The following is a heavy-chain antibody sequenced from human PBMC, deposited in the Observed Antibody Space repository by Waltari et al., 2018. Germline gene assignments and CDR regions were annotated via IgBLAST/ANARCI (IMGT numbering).Heavy chain of an antibody. CDR3: TRTLVPADPPRAMDV. Sequence: VQLVESGGDLIQPGGSLRLSCAASGFTVRNNYMAWVRQAPGKWLEWGAVIFSGGNTYYADSVKGRFTISRDSSRNTLHLQMNSLRVEDTAVYYCTRTLVPADPPRAMDVWGQGTVVSVSS. CDR2: IFSGGNT. D-gene: IGHD2-2*01. V-gene: IGHV3-53*01. CDR1: GFTVRNNY. J-gene: IGHJ6*02.